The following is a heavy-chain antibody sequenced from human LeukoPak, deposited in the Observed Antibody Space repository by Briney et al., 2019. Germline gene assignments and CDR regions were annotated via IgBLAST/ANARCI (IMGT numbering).Heavy chain of an antibody. Sequence: PSETLSLTCGVYGGSFSGYYWSWIRQPPGKGLEWIGEIDHGGSTTYNPSLKSRVIISVDTSKNQFSLKLSSVTAADTAVYYCARALSYYDSSGYYYWGQGTLVTVSS. D-gene: IGHD3-22*01. V-gene: IGHV4-34*01. CDR1: GGSFSGYY. J-gene: IGHJ4*02. CDR3: ARALSYYDSSGYYY. CDR2: IDHGGST.